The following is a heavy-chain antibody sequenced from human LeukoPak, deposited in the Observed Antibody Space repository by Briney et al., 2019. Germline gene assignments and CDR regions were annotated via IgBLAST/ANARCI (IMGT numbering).Heavy chain of an antibody. CDR2: IYYGGTT. V-gene: IGHV4-39*01. D-gene: IGHD3-10*01. CDR1: GFTFSSSA. Sequence: WGSLRLSCAASGFTFSSSAMSWVRQVPGKGLEWIGSIYYGGTTYYNPSLKSRVTVSVDTSKNQFSLKLSSVTAADTAVYYCARHSTTFYYGSGKTQNWFDPWGQGILVTVSS. CDR3: ARHSTTFYYGSGKTQNWFDP. J-gene: IGHJ5*02.